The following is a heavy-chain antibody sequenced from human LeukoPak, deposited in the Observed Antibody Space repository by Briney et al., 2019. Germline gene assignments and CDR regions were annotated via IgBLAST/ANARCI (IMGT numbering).Heavy chain of an antibody. J-gene: IGHJ4*02. CDR1: GYTFTGYY. Sequence: ASVKVSCKTSGYTFTGYYLHWVRQAPGQGLEWMRWINPNSGDTHYAQNFQGRVTMTRDTSISTAYMELSRLRSDDTAVYYCVSGLSTSRYFDWSYFDYWGQGTLVTVSS. V-gene: IGHV1-2*02. D-gene: IGHD3-9*01. CDR2: INPNSGDT. CDR3: VSGLSTSRYFDWSYFDY.